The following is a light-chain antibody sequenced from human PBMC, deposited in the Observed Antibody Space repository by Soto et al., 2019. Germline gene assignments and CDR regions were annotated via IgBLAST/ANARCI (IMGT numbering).Light chain of an antibody. CDR1: QSINDNF. Sequence: DIVLTQSPGTLSLSPGERATLSCRASQSINDNFLAWYQQKPGQSPRLLISGASIRAPVIPDMFIGSGSETDFTLAISRLEPDDFAYYYCQQYGNSPEISFGPVTKVVIK. J-gene: IGKJ3*01. V-gene: IGKV3-20*01. CDR3: QQYGNSPEIS. CDR2: GAS.